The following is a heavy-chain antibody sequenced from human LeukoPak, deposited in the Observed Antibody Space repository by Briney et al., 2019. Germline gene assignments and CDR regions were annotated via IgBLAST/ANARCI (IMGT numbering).Heavy chain of an antibody. CDR3: ARDNKGGSGWYWVFDY. D-gene: IGHD6-19*01. J-gene: IGHJ4*02. Sequence: SETLSLTCTVSGGSISSYYWSWIRQPPGKGLEWIGYIYYSGSTNYNPSLKSRGTISVDTSKNQFSLKLSSVTAADTAVYYCARDNKGGSGWYWVFDYWGQGTLVTVSS. CDR1: GGSISSYY. V-gene: IGHV4-59*12. CDR2: IYYSGST.